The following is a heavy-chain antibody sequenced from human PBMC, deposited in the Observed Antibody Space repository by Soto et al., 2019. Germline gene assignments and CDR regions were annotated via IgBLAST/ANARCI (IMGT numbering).Heavy chain of an antibody. CDR1: GYTLTELS. Sequence: ASVKVSCKVSGYTLTELSMHWVRQAPGKGLEWMGGFDPEDGETIYAQKFQGRVTMTEDTSTDTAYMELSSLRSEDTAVYYCATGIAVAGRGDYYYGMDVWGQGTTGTASS. V-gene: IGHV1-24*01. J-gene: IGHJ6*02. CDR2: FDPEDGET. D-gene: IGHD6-19*01. CDR3: ATGIAVAGRGDYYYGMDV.